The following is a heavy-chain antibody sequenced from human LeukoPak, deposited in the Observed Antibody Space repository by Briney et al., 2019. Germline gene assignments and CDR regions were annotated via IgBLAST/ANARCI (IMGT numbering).Heavy chain of an antibody. CDR3: ARAVYDFWGVTRRGIGYYYYGMDV. CDR1: GGSISSYY. V-gene: IGHV4-59*01. J-gene: IGHJ6*02. D-gene: IGHD3-3*01. Sequence: PSETLSLTCTVSGGSISSYYWSWIRQPPGKGLEWIGYIYYSGSTNYNPSLKSRVTISVDTSKNQFSLKLSSVTAADTAVYYCARAVYDFWGVTRRGIGYYYYGMDVWGQGTTVTVSS. CDR2: IYYSGST.